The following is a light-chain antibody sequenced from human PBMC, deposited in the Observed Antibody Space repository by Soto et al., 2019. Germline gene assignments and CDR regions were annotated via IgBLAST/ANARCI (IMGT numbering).Light chain of an antibody. V-gene: IGKV3-11*01. CDR2: DAS. J-gene: IGKJ5*01. CDR3: QQRSNWPIT. CDR1: QSVSSY. Sequence: LKQYPTTPSFPPGERATLSLLASQSVSSYLAWYQQKPGQAPRLLIYDASNRATGIPARFSGSGSGTDFTLTISSLEPEDFAVYYCQQRSNWPITFGQGTRLEI.